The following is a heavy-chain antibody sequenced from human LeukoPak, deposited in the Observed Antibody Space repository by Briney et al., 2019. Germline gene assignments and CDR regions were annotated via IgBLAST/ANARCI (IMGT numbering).Heavy chain of an antibody. CDR1: GYSISSGYY. V-gene: IGHV4-38-2*02. D-gene: IGHD3-16*02. Sequence: SETLSLTCTVSGYSISSGYYWGWIRQPPGKGLEWIGSIYHSGSTYYNPSLKSRVTISVDTSKNQFSLKLSSVTAADTAVYYCVRVADIVFDYWGQGTLVTVSS. CDR2: IYHSGST. J-gene: IGHJ4*02. CDR3: VRVADIVFDY.